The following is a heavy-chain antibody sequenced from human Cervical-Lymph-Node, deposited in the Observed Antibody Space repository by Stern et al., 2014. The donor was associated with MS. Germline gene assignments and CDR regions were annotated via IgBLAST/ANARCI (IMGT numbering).Heavy chain of an antibody. J-gene: IGHJ6*02. V-gene: IGHV3-30*18. CDR1: GFTFSTYG. CDR3: AKGGWELPNYYYGMDV. D-gene: IGHD1-26*01. CDR2: ISYDGSNK. Sequence: QVQLVVSGGGVVQPGRSLRLSCAASGFTFSTYGMHWVRQAPGKGLEWVAVISYDGSNKYYADSVKGRFTISRDNSKNTLDLQMNSLRAEDTAVYYCAKGGWELPNYYYGMDVWGQGTTVTVSS.